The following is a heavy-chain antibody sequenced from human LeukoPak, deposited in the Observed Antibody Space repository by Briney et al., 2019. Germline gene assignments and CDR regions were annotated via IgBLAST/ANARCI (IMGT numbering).Heavy chain of an antibody. D-gene: IGHD3-10*01. CDR2: INPNSGGT. V-gene: IGHV1-2*02. J-gene: IGHJ4*02. CDR3: AGWGGGSGSPNFDY. CDR1: GYTFTGYY. Sequence: ASVKVSCKASGYTFTGYYMHWVRQAPGQGLEWMGWINPNSGGTNYAQKFQGRVTMTRDTSVSTAYMELSRLRSDDTAVYYLAGWGGGSGSPNFDYWGQGTLVTVSS.